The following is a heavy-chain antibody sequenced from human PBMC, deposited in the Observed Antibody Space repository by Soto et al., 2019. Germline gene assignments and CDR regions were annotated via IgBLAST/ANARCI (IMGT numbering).Heavy chain of an antibody. D-gene: IGHD2-8*01. CDR3: VRDGYCTYALCSTYFFDY. CDR1: GFSFSDYS. Sequence: EVQLVESGGGLVQPGGSLRLSCAASGFSFSDYSMNWVRQAPGKGLEWVSYISRSDSIIYYADSVKGRFTVSRDNAKNSLSLQMNSLRDEDTADYYCVRDGYCTYALCSTYFFDYWGQGTLVTVSS. J-gene: IGHJ4*02. CDR2: ISRSDSII. V-gene: IGHV3-48*02.